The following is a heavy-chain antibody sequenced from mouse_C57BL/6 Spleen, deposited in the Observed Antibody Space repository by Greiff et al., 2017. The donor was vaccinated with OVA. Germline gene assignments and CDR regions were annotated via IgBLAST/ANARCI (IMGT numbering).Heavy chain of an antibody. CDR2: IYPGSGST. CDR3: ARRSGSAWFAY. V-gene: IGHV1-55*01. J-gene: IGHJ3*01. D-gene: IGHD3-2*02. CDR1: GYTFTSYW. Sequence: QVQLQQPGAELVKPGASVKMSCKASGYTFTSYWLTWVQQRPGQGLEWIGDIYPGSGSTNYNEKFKSKATLTVDTSSSTAYMQLSSLTSEDSAVYYCARRSGSAWFAYWGQGTLVTVSA.